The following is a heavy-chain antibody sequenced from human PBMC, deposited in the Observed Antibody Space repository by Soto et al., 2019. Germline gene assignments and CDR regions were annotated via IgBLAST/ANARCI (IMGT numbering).Heavy chain of an antibody. V-gene: IGHV4-30-4*01. D-gene: IGHD3-10*01. CDR2: IYYSGST. CDR3: AGQPTAGSYYDLGSYYYYYAMDV. Sequence: SETLSLTCSVSVCSISSGDYYWNWIRQPPGKGLEWIGHIYYSGSTYYNSSLRSRVTISLDTSKNQFSLKLSSVTAADTAVYYCAGQPTAGSYYDLGSYYYYYAMDVWGQGTTVTVSS. J-gene: IGHJ6*02. CDR1: VCSISSGDYY.